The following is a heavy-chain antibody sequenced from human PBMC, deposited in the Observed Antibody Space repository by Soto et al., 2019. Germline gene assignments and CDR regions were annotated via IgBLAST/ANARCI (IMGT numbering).Heavy chain of an antibody. J-gene: IGHJ5*02. D-gene: IGHD6-13*01. CDR1: GGSISSYY. V-gene: IGHV4-59*08. Sequence: PSETLSLTCTVSGGSISSYYWSWIRQPPGKGLEWIGYIYYSGSTNYNPSLKSRVTISVDTSKNQFSLKLSSVTAADTAVYYCARIDPYSSRRENWFDPWGYENLVTVS. CDR3: ARIDPYSSRRENWFDP. CDR2: IYYSGST.